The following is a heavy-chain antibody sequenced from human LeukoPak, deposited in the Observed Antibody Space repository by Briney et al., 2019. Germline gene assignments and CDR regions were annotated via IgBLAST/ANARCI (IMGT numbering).Heavy chain of an antibody. CDR3: AKDGADLRYWYFDL. Sequence: GGSLRLSCAASGFTFSSYAMSWVRQAPGKGLEWVSYISSSSSTIYYADSVKGRFTISRDNSKNTLYLQMNSLRPEDTAVYYCAKDGADLRYWYFDLWGRGTLVTVSS. J-gene: IGHJ2*01. D-gene: IGHD3-16*01. CDR2: ISSSSSTI. CDR1: GFTFSSYA. V-gene: IGHV3-48*01.